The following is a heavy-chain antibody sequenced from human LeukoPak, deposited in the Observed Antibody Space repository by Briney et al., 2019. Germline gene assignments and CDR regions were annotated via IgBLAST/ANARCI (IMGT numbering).Heavy chain of an antibody. D-gene: IGHD3-10*01. CDR1: GGSISSFY. CDR3: ARDTWKAYFDSGTYQTTYYSMDF. J-gene: IGHJ6*02. CDR2: IHYSGSA. Sequence: SETLSLTCAVSGGSISSFYWSWVRQPPGKGLEWIGNIHYSGSANYNPSLRSRVTISVDTSKTQFSLRLTSVTAADTAVYYCARDTWKAYFDSGTYQTTYYSMDFWGQGTTVTVSS. V-gene: IGHV4-59*01.